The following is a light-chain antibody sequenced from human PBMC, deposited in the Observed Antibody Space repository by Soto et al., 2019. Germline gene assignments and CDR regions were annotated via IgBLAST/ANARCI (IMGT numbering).Light chain of an antibody. CDR1: SGHSSYA. Sequence: QLVLTQSPSASASLGASVKLTCTLSSGHSSYAIAWHQQQPEKGPRFLMKLDSGGSHTKGDAIPDRFSGSSSGAERYLTISSLQSEDEADYYCQTWCTGIHVVFGGGTQLTVL. J-gene: IGLJ2*01. CDR3: QTWCTGIHVV. V-gene: IGLV4-69*01. CDR2: LDSGGSH.